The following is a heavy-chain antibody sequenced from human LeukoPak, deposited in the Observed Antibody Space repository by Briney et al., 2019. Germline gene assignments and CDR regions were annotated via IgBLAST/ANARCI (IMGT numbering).Heavy chain of an antibody. CDR2: IFYSGNT. D-gene: IGHD3-16*01. Sequence: SETLSLTCTVSGGSISSSISYWGWIRQPPGKGLEWIGSIFYSGNTYYNPSLKSRVTLSVDTSKNQFSLKMTSVTAADTAVYYCARVRGGFDYWGQGALVTVSS. J-gene: IGHJ4*02. CDR3: ARVRGGFDY. V-gene: IGHV4-39*01. CDR1: GGSISSSISY.